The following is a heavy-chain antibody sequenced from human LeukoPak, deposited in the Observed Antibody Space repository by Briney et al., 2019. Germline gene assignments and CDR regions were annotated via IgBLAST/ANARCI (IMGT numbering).Heavy chain of an antibody. D-gene: IGHD5-24*01. CDR3: ARVARDGNDY. CDR1: GGTFSSYA. V-gene: IGHV1-69*13. CDR2: IIPIFGTA. J-gene: IGHJ4*02. Sequence: AASVKVSCKASGGTFSSYAISWVRQAPGQGLEWMGGIIPIFGTANYAQKFQGRVTITADESTSTAYMELSSLRSEDTAVYYCARVARDGNDYWGQGTLVTVSS.